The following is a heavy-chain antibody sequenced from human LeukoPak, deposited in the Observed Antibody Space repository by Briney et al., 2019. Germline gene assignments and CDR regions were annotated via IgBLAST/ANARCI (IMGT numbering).Heavy chain of an antibody. CDR2: MDQDGNEK. D-gene: IGHD2-2*02. CDR3: ARAVYCSSTSCYTIQLDY. CDR1: GFTFSSYW. J-gene: IGHJ4*02. Sequence: GGSLRLSCAASGFTFSSYWMAWVRQAPGKGLEWVAYMDQDGNEKYSVDSVNGRFTISRDNPKNSLYLQMNSLRAEDTAVYYCARAVYCSSTSCYTIQLDYWGQGTLVTVSS. V-gene: IGHV3-7*01.